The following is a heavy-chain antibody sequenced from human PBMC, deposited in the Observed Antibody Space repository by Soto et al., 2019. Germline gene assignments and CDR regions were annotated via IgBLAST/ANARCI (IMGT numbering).Heavy chain of an antibody. CDR3: ARGAIVVVPAAMYWFDP. J-gene: IGHJ5*02. CDR2: IYHSGST. D-gene: IGHD2-2*01. V-gene: IGHV4-4*02. Sequence: QVQLQESGPGLVKPSGTLSLTCAVSGGSISSSNWWSWVRQPPGKGLEWIGEIYHSGSTNYNPSLKSRVTISVDKSKTQFSLKLSSVTAADTAVYYCARGAIVVVPAAMYWFDPWGQGTLVTVSS. CDR1: GGSISSSNW.